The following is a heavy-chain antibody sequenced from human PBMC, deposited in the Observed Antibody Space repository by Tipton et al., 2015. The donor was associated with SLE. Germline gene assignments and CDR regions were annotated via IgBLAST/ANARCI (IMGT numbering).Heavy chain of an antibody. Sequence: TLSLTCTVSGGSISSSSYYWGWIRQPPGKGLEWIGSIYYSGSTYYNPSLKSRVTISVDTSKNQFSLKLSSVTAADTAVYYCARHGYCSGGSCYSEWYFDLWGRGTLVTVSS. J-gene: IGHJ2*01. CDR2: IYYSGST. CDR1: GGSISSSSYY. D-gene: IGHD2-15*01. CDR3: ARHGYCSGGSCYSEWYFDL. V-gene: IGHV4-39*07.